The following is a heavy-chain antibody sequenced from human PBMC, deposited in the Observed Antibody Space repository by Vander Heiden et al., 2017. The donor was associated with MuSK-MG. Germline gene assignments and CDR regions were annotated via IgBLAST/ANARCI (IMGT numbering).Heavy chain of an antibody. CDR2: ISWDGTTT. Sequence: EVQLVESGGTVVQPGGSLRLSCAASGFAFNDYALHWVRQVPGKGLEWVSLISWDGTTTYYAYSVKGRFTVSRDNSKYSLYLQMNSLGDADTAFYYCVKVRLRWTPYGLDLWGQGTTVTVSS. CDR3: VKVRLRWTPYGLDL. V-gene: IGHV3-43D*03. J-gene: IGHJ6*02. D-gene: IGHD4-17*01. CDR1: GFAFNDYA.